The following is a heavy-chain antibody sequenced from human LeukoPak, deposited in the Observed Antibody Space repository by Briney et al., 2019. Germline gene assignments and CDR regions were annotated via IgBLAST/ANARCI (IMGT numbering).Heavy chain of an antibody. J-gene: IGHJ6*02. CDR1: GGSIGSGRYY. D-gene: IGHD2-2*01. Sequence: SETLSLTCTVSGGSIGSGRYYWSWIRQPPGKGLEWIGYIYYSASTNYNPSLKSRVTISVDTSKNQFSLKLSSVTAADTAVYYCARALGYCSSTSCSNGMDVWGQGTTVTVSS. V-gene: IGHV4-61*01. CDR2: IYYSAST. CDR3: ARALGYCSSTSCSNGMDV.